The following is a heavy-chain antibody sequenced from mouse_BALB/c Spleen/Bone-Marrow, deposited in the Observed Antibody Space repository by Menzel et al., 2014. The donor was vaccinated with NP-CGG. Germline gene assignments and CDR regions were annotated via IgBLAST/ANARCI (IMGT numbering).Heavy chain of an antibody. Sequence: PVRTGASVKISCKASGYSFTGYYIHWVRQSHGKSLEWIGYISSYNDATNHNQKFKGKATFTLDTSSSAAYMQFNSLTSEDSAVYYCARNFDSWGQGTTLTVSS. CDR1: GYSFTGYY. V-gene: IGHV1S34*01. J-gene: IGHJ2*01. CDR2: ISSYNDAT. CDR3: ARNFDS.